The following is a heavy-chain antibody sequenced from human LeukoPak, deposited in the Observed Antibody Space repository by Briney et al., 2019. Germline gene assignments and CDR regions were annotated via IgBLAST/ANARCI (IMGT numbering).Heavy chain of an antibody. D-gene: IGHD2-8*02. J-gene: IGHJ5*02. CDR2: ITGSGVNT. CDR1: GLTFSNYA. CDR3: ARSGDCTRGSATCYNNWLDP. V-gene: IGHV3-23*01. Sequence: GGSLRLSCAASGLTFSNYAMSWVRQAPGKGVEWVSSITGSGVNTYYADSVKGRFTISRDNSKNMVFMQMNSLRVEDTAVYFCARSGDCTRGSATCYNNWLDPWGQGTLVSVS.